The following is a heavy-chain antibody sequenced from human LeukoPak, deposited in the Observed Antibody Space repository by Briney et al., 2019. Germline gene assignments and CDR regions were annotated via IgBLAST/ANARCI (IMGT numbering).Heavy chain of an antibody. CDR3: ARQQLSQLYYFDY. J-gene: IGHJ4*02. V-gene: IGHV4-61*05. CDR1: GGSISSSSYF. D-gene: IGHD6-13*01. CDR2: IYYSGST. Sequence: PSETLSLTCIVSGGSISSSSYFWGWIRQPPGKGLEWIGYIYYSGSTNYNPSLKSRVTISVDTSKNQFSLKLSSVTAADTAVYYCARQQLSQLYYFDYWGQGTLVTVSS.